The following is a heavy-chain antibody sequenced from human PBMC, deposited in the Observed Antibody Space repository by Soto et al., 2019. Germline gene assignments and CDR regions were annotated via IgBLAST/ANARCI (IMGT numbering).Heavy chain of an antibody. CDR3: ARGRGDGYNQHWYFDL. CDR2: INHSGST. CDR1: GGSFSGYY. V-gene: IGHV4-34*01. J-gene: IGHJ2*01. D-gene: IGHD3-10*01. Sequence: QVHLQQWGAGLLKPSETLSLTCAVYGGSFSGYYWSWIRQPPGKGLEWIREINHSGSTNYNPSLKSRVSISVGTSNNLFSLKLSSVTAADTAVYYCARGRGDGYNQHWYFDLWGRGTLVTVSS.